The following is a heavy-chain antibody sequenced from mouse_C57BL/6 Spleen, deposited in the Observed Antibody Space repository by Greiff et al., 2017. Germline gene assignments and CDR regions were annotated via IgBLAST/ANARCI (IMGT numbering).Heavy chain of an antibody. Sequence: QVHVKQSGAELVKPGASVKISCKASGYAFSSYWMNWVKQRPGKGLEWIGQIYPGDGDTNYNGKFKGKATLTADKSSSTAYMQLSSLTSEDSAVYFCARSGNYYGSRSAMDYWGQGTSVTVSS. CDR3: ARSGNYYGSRSAMDY. CDR2: IYPGDGDT. CDR1: GYAFSSYW. V-gene: IGHV1-80*01. J-gene: IGHJ4*01. D-gene: IGHD1-1*01.